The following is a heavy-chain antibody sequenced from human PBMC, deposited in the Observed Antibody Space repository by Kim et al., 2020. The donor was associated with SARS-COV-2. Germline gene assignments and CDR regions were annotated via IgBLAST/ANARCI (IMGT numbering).Heavy chain of an antibody. CDR1: GFTFSSYE. V-gene: IGHV3-48*03. Sequence: GGSLRLSCAASGFTFSSYEMNWVRQAPGKGLEWLSYISSSCSTIYYADSVKGRFTISRDNAKNSLYLQMNSLRAEDTAVYYCARDPYSSSYNYYGMDVWGQGTTVTVSS. CDR2: ISSSCSTI. J-gene: IGHJ6*02. CDR3: ARDPYSSSYNYYGMDV. D-gene: IGHD6-13*01.